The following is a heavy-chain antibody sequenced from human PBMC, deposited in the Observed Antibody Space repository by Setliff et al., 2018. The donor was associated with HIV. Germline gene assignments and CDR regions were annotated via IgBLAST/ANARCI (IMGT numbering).Heavy chain of an antibody. J-gene: IGHJ4*02. Sequence: ASVKVSCKASGYTFTSYDINWVRQATGQGLEWMGWINAGNGNTKYAQKFQGRVTITRDTSATTAYMELRSLRSEDTAVYYCARDGWELDSGRADYFDYWGQGALVTVSS. CDR2: INAGNGNT. CDR1: GYTFTSYD. D-gene: IGHD3-10*01. V-gene: IGHV1-3*01. CDR3: ARDGWELDSGRADYFDY.